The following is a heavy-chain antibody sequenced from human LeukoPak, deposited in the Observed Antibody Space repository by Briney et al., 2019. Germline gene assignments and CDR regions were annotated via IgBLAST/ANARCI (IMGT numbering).Heavy chain of an antibody. CDR3: ARDSGGSPFDI. CDR1: GFTLSNSG. Sequence: GGSLRLSCAASGFTLSNSGMYWVRQAPVKGLEWVAVIWSDGSTKDYADSVKGRFTISRDTSKNTLYLDMNSLRDEDTAVYYCARDSGGSPFDIWGQGTMVTVSS. J-gene: IGHJ3*02. CDR2: IWSDGSTK. D-gene: IGHD1-26*01. V-gene: IGHV3-33*01.